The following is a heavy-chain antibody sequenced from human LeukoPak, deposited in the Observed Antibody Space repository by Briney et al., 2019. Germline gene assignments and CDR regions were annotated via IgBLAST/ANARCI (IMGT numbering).Heavy chain of an antibody. D-gene: IGHD3-10*01. V-gene: IGHV3-7*01. J-gene: IGHJ5*02. CDR3: ASLMVRGVANWFDP. Sequence: GGSLRLSCAASGFTFSSYWMSWVRQAPGKGLEWVANIKQDGSEKYYVDSVKGRFTISRDNAKNSLYLQMNSLRAEDTAVYYCASLMVRGVANWFDPWGQGTLVTVSS. CDR1: GFTFSSYW. CDR2: IKQDGSEK.